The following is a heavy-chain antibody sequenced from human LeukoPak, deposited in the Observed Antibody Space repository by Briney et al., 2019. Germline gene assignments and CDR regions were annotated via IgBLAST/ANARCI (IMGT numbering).Heavy chain of an antibody. CDR3: AAGDRNGWSFDY. D-gene: IGHD6-19*01. J-gene: IGHJ4*02. V-gene: IGHV3-20*04. Sequence: GGSLRLSCAASVYTLYDHGMMGVRRFRGGRGAGGSRINWDGGSTGYEDSVKGRFTIYRDNDKNSLYLQMNSLRAEDPALYYCAAGDRNGWSFDYWGQGTLVTVSS. CDR2: INWDGGST. CDR1: VYTLYDHG.